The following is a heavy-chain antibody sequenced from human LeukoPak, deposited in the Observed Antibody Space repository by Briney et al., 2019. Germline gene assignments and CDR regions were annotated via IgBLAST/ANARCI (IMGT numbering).Heavy chain of an antibody. Sequence: GGSLRLSCAASGFTFSSYSMDWVRQAPGKGLEWVSSISSSSSYIYYADSVKGRFTISRDNAKNSLYLQMNSLKTEDTAVYYCTTHMITFGGVIVACDYWGQGTLVTVPS. CDR1: GFTFSSYS. CDR3: TTHMITFGGVIVACDY. J-gene: IGHJ4*02. CDR2: ISSSSSYI. V-gene: IGHV3-21*03. D-gene: IGHD3-16*02.